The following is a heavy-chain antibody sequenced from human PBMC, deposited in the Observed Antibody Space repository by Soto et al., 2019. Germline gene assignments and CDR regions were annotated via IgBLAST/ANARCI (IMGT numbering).Heavy chain of an antibody. V-gene: IGHV5-51*01. Sequence: GESLKISCKASGYSFPNAWIAWVRQMPGKGLEWMGIVYPGDSDTRYSPSFQGQVTISADKATNTAYLQWSSLKASDSAMYYCERQGANSSSGFWGQGPLVTFSS. J-gene: IGHJ4*02. CDR3: ERQGANSSSGF. CDR1: GYSFPNAW. D-gene: IGHD2-2*01. CDR2: VYPGDSDT.